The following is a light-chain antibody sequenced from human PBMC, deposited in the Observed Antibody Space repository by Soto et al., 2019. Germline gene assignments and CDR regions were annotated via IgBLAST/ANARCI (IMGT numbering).Light chain of an antibody. V-gene: IGKV1-5*01. J-gene: IGKJ1*01. CDR1: QSISSW. CDR3: QQYNSYPWT. Sequence: DIQMTQSPSTLSASVGDRVTITCRASQSISSWLAWYQQKPGKAPKLLIYDASSLESGVPSRFSGSGSGTELTLTISRMQTDDVETYYCQQYNSYPWTXGQGTKVDIK. CDR2: DAS.